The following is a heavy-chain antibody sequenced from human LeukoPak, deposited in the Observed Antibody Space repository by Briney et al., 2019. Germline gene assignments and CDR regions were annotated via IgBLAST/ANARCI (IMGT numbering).Heavy chain of an antibody. D-gene: IGHD3-10*01. CDR1: GGSISSYY. J-gene: IGHJ2*01. Sequence: SESLSLTCTVSGGSISSYYWSWIRQPPGKGLEWIGYIFYSGSTNYNPSLRSRVTVSLDTSKNQFSLKLSSVTAADTAVYYCARLTMLRGVIYGTDLYFDLWGRGTLVTVSS. CDR3: ARLTMLRGVIYGTDLYFDL. CDR2: IFYSGST. V-gene: IGHV4-59*12.